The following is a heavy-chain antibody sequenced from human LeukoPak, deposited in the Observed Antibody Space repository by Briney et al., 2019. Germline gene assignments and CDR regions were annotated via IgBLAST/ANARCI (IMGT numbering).Heavy chain of an antibody. J-gene: IGHJ3*02. Sequence: GGSLRLSCAASGFTFSSYGMHWVRQAPGKGLEWVAFIRYDGSNKYYADSVKGRFTISRDNSKNTLYLQMNSLRAEDTAVYYCAKDPRYCSSTSCYAGAFDIWGQGTMVTVSS. CDR3: AKDPRYCSSTSCYAGAFDI. CDR2: IRYDGSNK. D-gene: IGHD2-2*01. CDR1: GFTFSSYG. V-gene: IGHV3-30*02.